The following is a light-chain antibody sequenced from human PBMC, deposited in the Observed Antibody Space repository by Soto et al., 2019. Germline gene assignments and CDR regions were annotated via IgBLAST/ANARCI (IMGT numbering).Light chain of an antibody. CDR1: QSVSSSY. CDR3: QQYGSSPPIT. CDR2: GAS. Sequence: EIVLTQSPGTLSLSPGERATLSCRASQSVSSSYLAWYQQKPGQAPRLLIYGASSRATGIPDRFSGSGSGTALTLTISRLEPEDFAVYYCQQYGSSPPITFGPGTKVDIK. V-gene: IGKV3-20*01. J-gene: IGKJ3*01.